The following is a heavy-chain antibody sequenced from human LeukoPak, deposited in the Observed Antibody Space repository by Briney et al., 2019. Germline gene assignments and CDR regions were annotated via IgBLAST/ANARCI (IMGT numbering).Heavy chain of an antibody. J-gene: IGHJ3*02. CDR2: ISSSSSYI. V-gene: IGHV3-21*01. Sequence: PGGSLRLSCAASGFTFSSYAMSWVRQAPGKGLEWVSAISSSSSYIYYADSVKGRFTISRDNAKNSLYLQMNSLRAEDTAVYYCARGDAFDWLLDAFDIWGQGTMVTVSS. D-gene: IGHD3-9*01. CDR3: ARGDAFDWLLDAFDI. CDR1: GFTFSSYA.